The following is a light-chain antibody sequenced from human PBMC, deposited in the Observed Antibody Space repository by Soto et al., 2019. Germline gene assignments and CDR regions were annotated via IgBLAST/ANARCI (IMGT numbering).Light chain of an antibody. CDR3: SSYAGNLAL. J-gene: IGLJ2*01. V-gene: IGLV2-14*01. CDR1: SSDIGNYNY. Sequence: QSVLTQPASVSGSPGQSITISCTGTSSDIGNYNYVSWYQQHPGKAPKLMISEVSNRPSGVSNRFSGSKSGNTASLTISGLQAEDEADYYCSSYAGNLALFGGGTKVTVL. CDR2: EVS.